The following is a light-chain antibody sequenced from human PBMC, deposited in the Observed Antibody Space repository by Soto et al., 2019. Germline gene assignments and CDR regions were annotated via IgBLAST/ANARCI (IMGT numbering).Light chain of an antibody. J-gene: IGLJ2*01. Sequence: QSVLTQPPSASGSPGQSVTISCTGTSSDVGGYNYVSWYQQHPGKAPKLMIYEVSKRPSGVPDRFSGSKSGNTASLTVSGLQAEDAADYYCSSYAGSNNLMVFGGGTKVTVL. CDR1: SSDVGGYNY. CDR3: SSYAGSNNLMV. V-gene: IGLV2-8*01. CDR2: EVS.